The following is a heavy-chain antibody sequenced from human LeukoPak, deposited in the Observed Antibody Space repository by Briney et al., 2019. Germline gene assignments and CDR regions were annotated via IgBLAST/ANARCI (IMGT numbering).Heavy chain of an antibody. Sequence: GSLRLSCAASGFTFSSYSMNWVRQPPGKGLEWIGSIYYSGSTYYNPSLKSRVTISVDTSKNQFSLKLSSVTAADTAVYYCARDRVVPAAIFSNWFDPWGQGTLVTVSS. D-gene: IGHD2-2*02. V-gene: IGHV4-39*07. CDR3: ARDRVVPAAIFSNWFDP. CDR1: GFTFSSYS. CDR2: IYYSGST. J-gene: IGHJ5*02.